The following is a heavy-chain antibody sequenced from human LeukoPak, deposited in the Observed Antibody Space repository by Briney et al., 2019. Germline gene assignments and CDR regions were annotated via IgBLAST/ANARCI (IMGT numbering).Heavy chain of an antibody. CDR3: ARRLTQYDCFDP. J-gene: IGHJ5*02. V-gene: IGHV6-1*01. D-gene: IGHD2-2*01. CDR2: TYYRSTWYN. Sequence: SQTPSLTCAISGDSVSNNHAAWNWIRQSPSRGLEWLGRTYYRSTWYNDYAVSVRGRITVNPDTSKNQFSLHLNSVTPEDTAVYYCARRLTQYDCFDPWGQGILVTVSS. CDR1: GDSVSNNHAA.